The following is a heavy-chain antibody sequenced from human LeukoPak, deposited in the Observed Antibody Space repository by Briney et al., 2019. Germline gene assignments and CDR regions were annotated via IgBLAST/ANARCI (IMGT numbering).Heavy chain of an antibody. CDR3: ARVFLSPGIADSYYYYYGMDV. Sequence: GASVKVSCKASGYTFTGYYMHWVRQAPGQGLEWMGWINPNSGGTNYAQKFQGRVTMTRDTSISTAYMELSRLRSDDTAVYYCARVFLSPGIADSYYYYYGMDVWGQGTTVTVSS. V-gene: IGHV1-2*02. J-gene: IGHJ6*02. D-gene: IGHD6-13*01. CDR1: GYTFTGYY. CDR2: INPNSGGT.